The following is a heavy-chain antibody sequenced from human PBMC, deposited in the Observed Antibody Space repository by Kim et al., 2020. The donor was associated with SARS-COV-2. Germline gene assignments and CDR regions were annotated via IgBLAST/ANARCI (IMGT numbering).Heavy chain of an antibody. Sequence: SVKGRFTISRDNAKNSLYLQMNSLRDEETAVYYCARGDVDWLLRSYGMDVWGQGTTVTVSS. D-gene: IGHD3-9*01. CDR3: ARGDVDWLLRSYGMDV. V-gene: IGHV3-48*02. J-gene: IGHJ6*02.